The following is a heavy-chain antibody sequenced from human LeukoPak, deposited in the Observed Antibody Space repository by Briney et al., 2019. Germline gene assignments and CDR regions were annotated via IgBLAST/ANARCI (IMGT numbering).Heavy chain of an antibody. D-gene: IGHD6-19*01. J-gene: IGHJ4*02. Sequence: PGGSLRLSCATSGFTFSSYAMHWVRQAPGKGLEWVAFLRYDGSNKDYADSVKGRFTISRDNFKNTLYLQLSSLRLEDTAVYYCAKVAYSGGWYFDYWGQGPLVTVSS. CDR3: AKVAYSGGWYFDY. CDR2: LRYDGSNK. V-gene: IGHV3-30*02. CDR1: GFTFSSYA.